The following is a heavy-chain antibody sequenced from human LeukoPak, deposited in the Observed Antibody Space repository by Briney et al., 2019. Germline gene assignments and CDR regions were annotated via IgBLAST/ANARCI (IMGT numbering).Heavy chain of an antibody. CDR1: GFTFSSNA. V-gene: IGHV3-23*01. CDR2: ISGSYART. CDR3: AKPLSGWYSFDY. Sequence: GGSLRLSCAASGFTFSSNAMSWVRQAPWKGLEWVSAISGSYARTYYADSVKGRFTISRDNAKNTLYLQMSSLRAEDTAVYHCAKPLSGWYSFDYWGQGTLVTVSS. D-gene: IGHD6-19*01. J-gene: IGHJ4*02.